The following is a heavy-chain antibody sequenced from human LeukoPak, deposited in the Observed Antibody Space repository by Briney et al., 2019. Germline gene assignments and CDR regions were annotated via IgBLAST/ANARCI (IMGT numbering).Heavy chain of an antibody. J-gene: IGHJ3*02. Sequence: GGSLRLSCADSGFTFSSYAMSWVRQAPGKGLEWVSAISGSGGSTYYADSVKGRFTISRDNSKNTLYLQMNSLRAEDTAVYYCARVFGADNDAFDIWGQGTMVTVSS. V-gene: IGHV3-23*01. CDR3: ARVFGADNDAFDI. CDR1: GFTFSSYA. CDR2: ISGSGGST. D-gene: IGHD3-3*01.